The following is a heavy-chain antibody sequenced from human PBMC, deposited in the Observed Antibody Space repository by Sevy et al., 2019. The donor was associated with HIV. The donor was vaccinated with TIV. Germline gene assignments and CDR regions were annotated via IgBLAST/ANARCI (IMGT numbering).Heavy chain of an antibody. CDR1: GFSFRSYW. V-gene: IGHV3-7*01. CDR3: AREGSYGDHDYQYYYGMDV. CDR2: IRQDGSEK. D-gene: IGHD4-17*01. J-gene: IGHJ6*02. Sequence: GGSLRLSCAASGFSFRSYWMSWVRQAPGKGLEWVANIRQDGSEKYDVHFVKGRFTISSDNAENSLYLQMNSLRAEDTAVYYCAREGSYGDHDYQYYYGMDVWGQGTTVTVSS.